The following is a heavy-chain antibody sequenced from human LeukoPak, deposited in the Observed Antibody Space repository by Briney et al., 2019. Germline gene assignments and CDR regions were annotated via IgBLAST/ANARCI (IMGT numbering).Heavy chain of an antibody. V-gene: IGHV4-39*07. J-gene: IGHJ4*02. CDR2: IYYSGST. CDR3: ARMSFTSQLLWFDY. CDR1: GGSISSSSYY. D-gene: IGHD2-2*01. Sequence: SETLSLTCTVSGGSISSSSYYWGWIRQPPGKGLEWIGSIYYSGSTYYNPSLKSRVTISIDTSKNQFSLKLSYVTAADTALYYCARMSFTSQLLWFDYWGQGTLVTVSS.